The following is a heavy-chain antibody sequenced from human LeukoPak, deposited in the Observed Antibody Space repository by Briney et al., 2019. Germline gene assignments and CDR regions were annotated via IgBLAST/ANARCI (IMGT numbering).Heavy chain of an antibody. Sequence: AGGSLRLSCAASDSTFSSFSMRWVRQAPGKGLFWVAAISSRSAHIYYADSVKGRFTISRDNAKKSLYLETNNLRADDTAVYYCARDRSTSRYYHGMDVWGPGTTVIVSS. D-gene: IGHD2-2*01. CDR1: DSTFSSFS. CDR3: ARDRSTSRYYHGMDV. J-gene: IGHJ6*02. V-gene: IGHV3-21*01. CDR2: ISSRSAHI.